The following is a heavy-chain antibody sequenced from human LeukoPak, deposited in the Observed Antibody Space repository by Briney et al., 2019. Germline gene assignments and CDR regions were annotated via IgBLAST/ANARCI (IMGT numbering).Heavy chain of an antibody. Sequence: EASVKVSCKASGYTFTGYYMHWVRQAPGQGLEWMGWINPNSGGTNYAQKFQGRVTMTRDTSISTAYMELSSLRSDDTAVYYCARDVRWPNSGWGSGTYYAPYFDYWGQGTLVTVSS. V-gene: IGHV1-2*02. CDR3: ARDVRWPNSGWGSGTYYAPYFDY. CDR1: GYTFTGYY. D-gene: IGHD3-10*01. CDR2: INPNSGGT. J-gene: IGHJ4*02.